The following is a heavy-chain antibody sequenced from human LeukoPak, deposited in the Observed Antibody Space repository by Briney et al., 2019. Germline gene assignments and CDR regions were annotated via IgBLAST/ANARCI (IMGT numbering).Heavy chain of an antibody. CDR3: ARVEYYYGMDV. V-gene: IGHV4-61*01. CDR2: IYYSGST. J-gene: IGHJ6*02. CDR1: GGSISSSSYY. Sequence: SETLSLTCTVSGGSISSSSYYWSWIRQPPGKGLEWIGYIYYSGSTNYNPSLKSRVTISVDTSKNQFSLKLSSVTAADTAVYYCARVEYYYGMDVWGQGTTVTVSS.